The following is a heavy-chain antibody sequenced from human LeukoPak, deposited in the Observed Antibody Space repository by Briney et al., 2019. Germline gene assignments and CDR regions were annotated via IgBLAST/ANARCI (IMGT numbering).Heavy chain of an antibody. D-gene: IGHD4-17*01. J-gene: IGHJ4*02. CDR1: GFTFSSYE. CDR3: ARDYYGDYGD. V-gene: IGHV3-48*03. CDR2: ISSSGSTI. Sequence: PGGSLRLSCAASGFTFSSYEMNWVRQAPGKGLEWVSYISSSGSTIYYADSVKRRFTISRDNAKNSLYLQMNSLRAEDTAVYYCARDYYGDYGDWGQGTLVTVSS.